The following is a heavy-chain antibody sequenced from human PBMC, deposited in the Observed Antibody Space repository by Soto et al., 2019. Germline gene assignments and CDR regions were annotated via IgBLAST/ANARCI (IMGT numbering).Heavy chain of an antibody. V-gene: IGHV3-23*01. D-gene: IGHD1-26*01. J-gene: IGHJ6*02. CDR1: GFTFSSYA. Sequence: GGSLRLSCAASGFTFSSYAMSWVRQAPGKGLEWVSAISGSGGSTYYADSVKGRFTISRDNSKNTLYLQMNSLRAEDTAVYYCAKRQGWELPRYTSPYYYGMDVWGQGTTVTVSS. CDR3: AKRQGWELPRYTSPYYYGMDV. CDR2: ISGSGGST.